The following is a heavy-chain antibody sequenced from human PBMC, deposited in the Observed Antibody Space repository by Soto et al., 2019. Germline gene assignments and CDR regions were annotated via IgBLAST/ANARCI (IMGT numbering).Heavy chain of an antibody. CDR3: ARGSNARYFDI. Sequence: QVQLLQSGGGPVQPGTSVTLSCAATGFTCANYPMHWVRQGPDKGLEWLAIISGDGNSQSYASSVKGRFTVTRDNSKNPLYLPLNSLRREDGAVYLCARGSNARYFDIWGQGSLVTV. CDR2: ISGDGNSQ. D-gene: IGHD3-9*01. CDR1: GFTCANYP. J-gene: IGHJ4*02. V-gene: IGHV3-30*03.